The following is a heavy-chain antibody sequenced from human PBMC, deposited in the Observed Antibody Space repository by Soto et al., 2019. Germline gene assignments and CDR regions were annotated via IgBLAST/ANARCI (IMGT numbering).Heavy chain of an antibody. V-gene: IGHV1-2*04. J-gene: IGHJ4*02. CDR3: AKGKFYGSTGYYLDY. D-gene: IGHD3-22*01. CDR1: GYSFTDSY. Sequence: ASVKVSCKASGYSFTDSYMHWLRQAPGQGLEWMGWINPNSGGTNYAQNFQGWVTMTRDTSISTAYMELSRLRSDDTAIYYCAKGKFYGSTGYYLDYWGQGTLVTVSS. CDR2: INPNSGGT.